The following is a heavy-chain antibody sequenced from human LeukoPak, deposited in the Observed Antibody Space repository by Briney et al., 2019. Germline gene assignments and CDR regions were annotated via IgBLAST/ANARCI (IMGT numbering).Heavy chain of an antibody. CDR1: GFTFSSYA. CDR2: ISGSGGFT. CDR3: AKGGDSYGPDYSYYYMDV. D-gene: IGHD5-18*01. Sequence: GGSLRLSCAASGFTFSSYAMSWVRQAPGKGLEWVSAISGSGGFTYYADSVKGRFTISRDNSKNTLYLQMNSLRAEDTAVYYCAKGGDSYGPDYSYYYMDVWGKGATVTVSS. V-gene: IGHV3-23*01. J-gene: IGHJ6*03.